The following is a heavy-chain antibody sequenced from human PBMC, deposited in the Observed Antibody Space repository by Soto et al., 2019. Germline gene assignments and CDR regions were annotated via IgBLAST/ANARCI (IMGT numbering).Heavy chain of an antibody. Sequence: VQLLESGGDLVQPGGSLRLSWVASGFILNNYAMSWVRQAPGKGLEWVATIGGTDGDSDGVPWYEDSVKGRFTISRDSSANTLFLNLDNLRDEDSALYYWVKRGRNWGAVDFCGQGTTVVVSS. CDR1: GFILNNYA. J-gene: IGHJ3*01. D-gene: IGHD7-27*01. CDR2: IGGTDGDSDGVP. CDR3: VKRGRNWGAVDF. V-gene: IGHV3-23*01.